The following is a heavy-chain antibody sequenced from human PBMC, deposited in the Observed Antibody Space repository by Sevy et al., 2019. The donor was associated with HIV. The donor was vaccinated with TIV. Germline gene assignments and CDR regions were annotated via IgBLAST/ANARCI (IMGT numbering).Heavy chain of an antibody. D-gene: IGHD3-22*01. J-gene: IGHJ5*02. CDR1: GGTFSSYA. CDR2: IIPIFGTA. CDR3: ARDGSGYYDSSGYYYPQYNWFDA. V-gene: IGHV1-69*13. Sequence: ASVKVSCKASGGTFSSYAISWVRQAPGQGLEWMGGIIPIFGTANYAQKFQGRVTITADESTSTAYMEMSSLGSEDTAVYYCARDGSGYYDSSGYYYPQYNWFDAWGQGTLVTVSS.